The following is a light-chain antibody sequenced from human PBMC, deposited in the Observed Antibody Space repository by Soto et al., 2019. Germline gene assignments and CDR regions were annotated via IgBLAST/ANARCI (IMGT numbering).Light chain of an antibody. CDR3: SSCRSTSSLPDV. CDR1: NSDVGGYDY. J-gene: IGLJ1*01. CDR2: EVP. V-gene: IGLV2-14*01. Sequence: QSALTQPASASGSPGQSITIPCTGTNSDVGGYDYVSWYQQHPGTAPKLMIFEVPNRPSGVSNRVSGSKSGNPASLTISGRRAEEEADYCSSCRSTSSLPDVFGTGTKLTVL.